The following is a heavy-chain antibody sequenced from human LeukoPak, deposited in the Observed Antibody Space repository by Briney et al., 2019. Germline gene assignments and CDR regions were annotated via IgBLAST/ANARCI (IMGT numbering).Heavy chain of an antibody. V-gene: IGHV3-7*01. Sequence: PGGSLRLSCAAPGFTFSSYWMSWVRQAPGKGLEWVATIRQDGSQKYYVDSVKGRFTISRDNAKNSLYLQMNSLRAEDTAVYYCARSGYSYDNWFDPWGQGTLVTVSS. J-gene: IGHJ5*02. CDR1: GFTFSSYW. CDR2: IRQDGSQK. CDR3: ARSGYSYDNWFDP. D-gene: IGHD5-18*01.